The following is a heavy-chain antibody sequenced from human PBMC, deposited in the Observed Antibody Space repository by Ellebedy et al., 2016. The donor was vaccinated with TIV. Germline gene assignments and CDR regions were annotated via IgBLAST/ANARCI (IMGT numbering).Heavy chain of an antibody. Sequence: MPGGSLRLSCTVSGGSISSYYWSRIRQPAGKGLEWIGRIYTSGSTSYNPSLKSRVTMSVDTSKNQFSLKLSSVTAADTAVYYCARDVTLPIWGQGTMVTVSS. CDR3: ARDVTLPI. CDR1: GGSISSYY. J-gene: IGHJ3*02. V-gene: IGHV4-4*07. CDR2: IYTSGST. D-gene: IGHD3-16*01.